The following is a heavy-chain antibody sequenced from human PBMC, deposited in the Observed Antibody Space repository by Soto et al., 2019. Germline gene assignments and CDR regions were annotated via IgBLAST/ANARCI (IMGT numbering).Heavy chain of an antibody. J-gene: IGHJ4*02. CDR3: AGIYSGSPGGTLRY. V-gene: IGHV4-31*03. D-gene: IGHD1-26*01. CDR1: GGSISSGGYY. CDR2: IYYSGST. Sequence: QVQLQESGPGLVKPSQTLSLTCTVSGGSISSGGYYWSWIRQHPGKGLEWIGYIYYSGSTYYNPSLTRRVTISVDTSKNQFSLKLSSVTAADTAVYDCAGIYSGSPGGTLRYWGQGTLVTVSS.